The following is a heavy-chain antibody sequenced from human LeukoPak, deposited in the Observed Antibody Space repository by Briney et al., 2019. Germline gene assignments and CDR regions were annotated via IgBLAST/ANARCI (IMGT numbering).Heavy chain of an antibody. CDR2: IRYDGSNK. D-gene: IGHD6-19*01. J-gene: IGHJ4*02. V-gene: IGHV3-30*02. CDR1: GFTFSSYG. CDR3: VFPGGSGWSFDY. Sequence: SGGSLRLSCAASGFTFSSYGMHWVRQAPGKGLEWVAFIRYDGSNKYYADSVKGRFTISRDNSKNTLYLQMKSLRAEDTAVYYCVFPGGSGWSFDYWCQGTLVTVSS.